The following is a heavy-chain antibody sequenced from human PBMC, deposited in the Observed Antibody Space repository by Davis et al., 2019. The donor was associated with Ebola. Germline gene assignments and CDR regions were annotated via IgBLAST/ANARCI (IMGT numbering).Heavy chain of an antibody. J-gene: IGHJ6*02. CDR2: IVVGSGNT. CDR3: AREKKVVLVPAAMKGYYYYYGMDV. D-gene: IGHD2-2*01. CDR1: GFTFTSSA. Sequence: AASVKVSCKASGFTFTSSAVQWVRQARGQRLEWIGWIVVGSGNTNYAQKFQERVTITRDMSTSTAYMELSSLRSEDTAVYYCAREKKVVLVPAAMKGYYYYYGMDVWGQGTTVTVSS. V-gene: IGHV1-58*01.